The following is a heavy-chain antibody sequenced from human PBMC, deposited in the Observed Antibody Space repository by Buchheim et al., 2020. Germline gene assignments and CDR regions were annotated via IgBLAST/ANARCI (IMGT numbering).Heavy chain of an antibody. CDR3: ARDVARCCSATTLDY. CDR2: ISSGTSTI. Sequence: EVQVEESGGGLVQPGGSLRLSCAASEFTFSSYGMNWVRQAPGKGLEWVSYISSGTSTIHYADSVKGRFTISRANAKNSLYLQMHSLRVEDTAVYYCARDVARCCSATTLDYWGQGTL. V-gene: IGHV3-48*01. CDR1: EFTFSSYG. J-gene: IGHJ4*02. D-gene: IGHD2-2*01.